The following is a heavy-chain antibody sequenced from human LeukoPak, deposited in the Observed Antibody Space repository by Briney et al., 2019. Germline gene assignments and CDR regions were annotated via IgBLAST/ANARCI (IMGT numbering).Heavy chain of an antibody. CDR2: ISSSGGST. CDR1: GFSFSSYT. V-gene: IGHV3-64*01. D-gene: IGHD1-26*01. Sequence: GGSLSLSRAASGFSFSSYTMHCVRQAPGKGLEYVSAISSSGGSTYHVNSVKGRFTISRDNSKNTLYLQMGSLRAEDMAVYYCARRGSYSAEYFQHWGQGTLVTVSS. CDR3: ARRGSYSAEYFQH. J-gene: IGHJ1*01.